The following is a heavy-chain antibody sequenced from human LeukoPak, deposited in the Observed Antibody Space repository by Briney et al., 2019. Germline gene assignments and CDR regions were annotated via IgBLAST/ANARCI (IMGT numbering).Heavy chain of an antibody. CDR1: GFTFSNAW. D-gene: IGHD3-22*01. V-gene: IGHV3-15*01. CDR3: AGGHSSGYYPIDY. Sequence: GGSLRLSCAASGFTFSNAWMSWVRQAPGKGLEWVGRIKSKTDGGTTDYAAPVKGRFTISRDNAKNSLYLQMNSLRAEDTAVYYCAGGHSSGYYPIDYWGQGTLVTVSS. CDR2: IKSKTDGGTT. J-gene: IGHJ4*02.